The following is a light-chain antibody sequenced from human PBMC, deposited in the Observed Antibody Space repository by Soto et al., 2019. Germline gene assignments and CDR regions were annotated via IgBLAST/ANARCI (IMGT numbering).Light chain of an antibody. V-gene: IGKV1-39*01. CDR2: STS. J-gene: IGKJ1*01. CDR1: QSIASY. Sequence: DIQMTQSPSSLSASVGDRVTITCRASQSIASYLSWYQQKPGKAPKLLIYSTSTLQSGVPSRFSSSRSGTDFPLTSSSLQPEDFATYYCQQSYRILWTFGQGTKVEIK. CDR3: QQSYRILWT.